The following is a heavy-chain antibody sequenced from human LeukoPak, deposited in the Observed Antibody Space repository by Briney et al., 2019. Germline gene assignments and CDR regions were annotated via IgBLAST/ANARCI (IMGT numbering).Heavy chain of an antibody. V-gene: IGHV5-10-1*01. D-gene: IGHD6-19*01. Sequence: GESLQISCQGSGYSFTSYWISWVRQMPGKGLEWMGRIDPSDSYTNYSPSFQGHVTISADKSISTAYLQWSGLKASDTAMYYCARLIPADSSGWYNWFDPWGQGTLVTVSS. J-gene: IGHJ5*02. CDR3: ARLIPADSSGWYNWFDP. CDR2: IDPSDSYT. CDR1: GYSFTSYW.